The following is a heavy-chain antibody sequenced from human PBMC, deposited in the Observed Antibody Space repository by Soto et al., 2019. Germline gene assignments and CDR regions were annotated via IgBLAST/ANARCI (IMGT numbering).Heavy chain of an antibody. CDR1: GFTFSSYA. Sequence: VQLVESGGGVVQPGRSLRLSCAASGFTFSSYAMSWVRQAPGKGLEWVSAISGSGGSTYYADSVKGRFTISRDNSKNTLYLQMNSLRAEDTAVYYCAKGLTMVRGVITPTYYYYGMDVWGQGTTVTVSS. CDR2: ISGSGGST. CDR3: AKGLTMVRGVITPTYYYYGMDV. V-gene: IGHV3-23*04. J-gene: IGHJ6*02. D-gene: IGHD3-10*01.